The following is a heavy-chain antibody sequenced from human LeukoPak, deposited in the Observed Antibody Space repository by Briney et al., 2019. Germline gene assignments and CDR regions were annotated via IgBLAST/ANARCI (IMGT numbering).Heavy chain of an antibody. D-gene: IGHD2-15*01. J-gene: IGHJ5*02. CDR2: IYSGGST. CDR1: GFTVSSNY. CDR3: ARTLGYCSGGSCYRGVVPNWFDP. Sequence: GGSLRLSCAASGFTVSSNYMSWVRQAPGKGLEWVSVIYSGGSTYYADSVKGRFTISRDNSKNTLYLQMNSLRAEDTAVYYCARTLGYCSGGSCYRGVVPNWFDPWGQGTLVTVSS. V-gene: IGHV3-53*01.